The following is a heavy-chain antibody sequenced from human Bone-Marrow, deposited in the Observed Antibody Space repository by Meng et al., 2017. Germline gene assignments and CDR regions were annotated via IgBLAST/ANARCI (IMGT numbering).Heavy chain of an antibody. V-gene: IGHV3-30*07. Sequence: VSLVGSWGGVVQPGASLRFSWAASGFTFSSYAMHWVRQATGKGLEWVAVISYDGSNKYYADSVKGRFTISRDNSKNTLYLQMNSLRAEDTAVYYCARDGDYWGQGTLVTVSS. CDR1: GFTFSSYA. J-gene: IGHJ4*02. CDR3: ARDGDY. CDR2: ISYDGSNK.